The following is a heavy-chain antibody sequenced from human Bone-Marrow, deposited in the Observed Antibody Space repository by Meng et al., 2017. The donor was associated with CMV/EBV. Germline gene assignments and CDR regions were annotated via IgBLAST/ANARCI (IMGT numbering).Heavy chain of an antibody. CDR1: GFTFSSYA. Sequence: GESLKISCAASGFTFSSYAMHWVRQAPGKGLEWVAVISYDGSNKYYADSVKGRFTISRDNSKNTLYLQMNSLRAEDTAVYYCARAWELLLFDYWGPGTLVPVSS. CDR3: ARAWELLLFDY. V-gene: IGHV3-30-3*01. D-gene: IGHD1-26*01. CDR2: ISYDGSNK. J-gene: IGHJ4*02.